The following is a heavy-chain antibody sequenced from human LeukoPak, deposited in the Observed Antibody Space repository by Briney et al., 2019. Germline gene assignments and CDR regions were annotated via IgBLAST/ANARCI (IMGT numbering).Heavy chain of an antibody. CDR1: GFTFSSYG. V-gene: IGHV3-48*01. D-gene: IGHD6-13*01. Sequence: GGSLRLSCAASGFTFSSYGMHWVRQAPGKGLERVSYITGSSSTMYYADSVKGRFTISRDNAKNSLYLQMNSLRAEDTAVYYCAREPTYSSSWHTSCDYWGQGTLVTVSS. CDR3: AREPTYSSSWHTSCDY. J-gene: IGHJ4*02. CDR2: ITGSSSTM.